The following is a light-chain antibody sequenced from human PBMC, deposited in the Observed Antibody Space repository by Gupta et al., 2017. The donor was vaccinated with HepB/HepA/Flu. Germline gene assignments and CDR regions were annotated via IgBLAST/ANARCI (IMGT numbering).Light chain of an antibody. CDR1: GSDIGDHDY. CDR2: DVS. CDR3: SPYNSLEV. V-gene: IGLV2-14*03. Sequence: QSALTQPASVSGSPGQSITISCTGTGSDIGDHDYVSWYQQHPDKAPKLIIYDVSNRPSGVSNRFSGSKSGNTASLTISGLQAEDEADYYCSPYNSLEVFGGGTKLTVL. J-gene: IGLJ3*02.